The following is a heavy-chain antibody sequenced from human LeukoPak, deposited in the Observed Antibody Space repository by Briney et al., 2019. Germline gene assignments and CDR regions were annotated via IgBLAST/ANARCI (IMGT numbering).Heavy chain of an antibody. CDR2: IKGDGSST. CDR3: VREGLECSGSSCQRAAFDY. CDR1: GFTFTTYW. J-gene: IGHJ4*02. V-gene: IGHV3-74*01. Sequence: GGSLRLSCAASGFTFTTYWMHWVRQVPGKGLVWVARIKGDGSSTRHADSMKGRLTISRDNAKNTLYLQMNSLRDEDTAVYYCVREGLECSGSSCQRAAFDYWGPGSLVTVSS. D-gene: IGHD2-2*01.